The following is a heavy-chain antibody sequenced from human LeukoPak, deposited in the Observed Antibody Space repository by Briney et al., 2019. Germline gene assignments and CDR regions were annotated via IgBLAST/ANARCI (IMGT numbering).Heavy chain of an antibody. CDR2: INHSGST. V-gene: IGHV4-34*01. Sequence: PSETLSLTCAVYGGSFSGYYWSWIRQPPGKGLEWIGEINHSGSTNYNPSLKSRVTISVDTSKNQFSLKLSSVTAADTAVYYCARRIVVVITDAFDIWGQGTMVTVSS. D-gene: IGHD3-22*01. J-gene: IGHJ3*02. CDR1: GGSFSGYY. CDR3: ARRIVVVITDAFDI.